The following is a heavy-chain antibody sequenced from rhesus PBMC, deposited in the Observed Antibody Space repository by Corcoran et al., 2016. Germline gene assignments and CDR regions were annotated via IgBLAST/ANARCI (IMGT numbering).Heavy chain of an antibody. D-gene: IGHD6-25*01. J-gene: IGHJ2*01. CDR3: ARAPPAANWFFDI. CDR2: FSAVGGLI. CDR1: GGAIRSLF. Sequence: QVQLQESGPGLVKPSETLSLTCAVSGGAIRSLFLSWIRQTPGKGLEWIGRFSAVGGLIDHDPSLKRRVTISIDTSKNQFSLKRTSMSAADTAVYYCARAPPAANWFFDIWGPGTPITISS. V-gene: IGHV4-173*01.